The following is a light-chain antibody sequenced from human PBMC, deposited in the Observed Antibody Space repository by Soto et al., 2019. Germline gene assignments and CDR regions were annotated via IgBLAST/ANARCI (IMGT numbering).Light chain of an antibody. J-gene: IGLJ1*01. CDR3: SSYTSRSRYV. CDR1: ISDVGGYNY. V-gene: IGLV2-14*01. CDR2: EVS. Sequence: SPPAAVSGSPSQSITLSSTVTISDVGGYNYVSWYQQHPGKAPKLMIYEVSNRPSGVSNRFSGSKSGNTASLTISGLQAEDEADYYCSSYTSRSRYVVGPGTKVTVL.